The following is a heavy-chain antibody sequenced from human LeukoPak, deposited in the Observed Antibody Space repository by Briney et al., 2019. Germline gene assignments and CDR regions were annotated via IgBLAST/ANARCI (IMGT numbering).Heavy chain of an antibody. J-gene: IGHJ4*02. CDR3: ARDGPRYCSSTSCYVDY. V-gene: IGHV3-21*01. CDR2: ISSSSSYI. Sequence: GGSLRLSCAASGFTFSSYSMTWVRQAPGKGLEWVSSISSSSSYIYYADSVKGRFTISRDNAKNSLYLQMNSLRAEDTAVYYCARDGPRYCSSTSCYVDYWGQGTLVTVSS. CDR1: GFTFSSYS. D-gene: IGHD2-2*01.